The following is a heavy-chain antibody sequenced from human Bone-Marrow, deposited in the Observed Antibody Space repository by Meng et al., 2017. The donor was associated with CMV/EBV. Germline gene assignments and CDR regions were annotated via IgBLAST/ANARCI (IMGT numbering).Heavy chain of an antibody. CDR1: GFMVNRNY. J-gene: IGHJ3*02. D-gene: IGHD2-15*01. Sequence: GESLKISCAASGFMVNRNYMSWVRQAPGKGLEWVSLINSGGTRYYADSVKGRFTISRDNSKNTLYLQMNSLRAEDTAVYYCAGVLGSAFDIWGQGKMVTVSS. V-gene: IGHV3-53*01. CDR2: INSGGTR. CDR3: AGVLGSAFDI.